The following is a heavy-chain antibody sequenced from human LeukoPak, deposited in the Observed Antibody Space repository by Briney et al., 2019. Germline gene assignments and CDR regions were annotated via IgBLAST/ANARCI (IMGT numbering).Heavy chain of an antibody. Sequence: GGSLRLSCAASGFTFSDYYMSWVRQAPGKGLEWVSFIYSGGNTHYSDSVKGRFTISRDNSKNTLYLQMNSLRAEDTAVYYCARRAGEYSHPYDYWGQGTLVTVSS. CDR1: GFTFSDYY. V-gene: IGHV3-53*01. CDR2: IYSGGNT. D-gene: IGHD4-17*01. J-gene: IGHJ4*02. CDR3: ARRAGEYSHPYDY.